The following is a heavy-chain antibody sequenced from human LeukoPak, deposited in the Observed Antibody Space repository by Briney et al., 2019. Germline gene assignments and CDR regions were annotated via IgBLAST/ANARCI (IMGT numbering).Heavy chain of an antibody. J-gene: IGHJ4*02. D-gene: IGHD2-15*01. CDR2: VSGSDEDK. V-gene: IGHV3-11*01. Sequence: GGSLRLSCAASGFTFSDYYMTWIRQAPGQGLEWISYVSGSDEDKYYAGSVRGRFAISRDNAEKSLFLQMSNVRAEDTAVYYCARAGLGGHYIDYWGQGTLVTVSS. CDR3: ARAGLGGHYIDY. CDR1: GFTFSDYY.